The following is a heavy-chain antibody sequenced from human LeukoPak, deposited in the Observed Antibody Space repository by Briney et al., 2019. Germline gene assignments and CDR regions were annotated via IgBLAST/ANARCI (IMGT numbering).Heavy chain of an antibody. Sequence: SGGSLRLSCTASGFTFSAYAMMWVRQAPGKGPEWVSAIRGGGTSEFYADSVKGRFRISRDNSKDTLLLQMNSLRAEDTAVYYCARDPNGDYIGAFDMWGPGTMVTVSS. CDR2: IRGGGTSE. CDR3: ARDPNGDYIGAFDM. J-gene: IGHJ3*02. D-gene: IGHD4-17*01. CDR1: GFTFSAYA. V-gene: IGHV3-23*01.